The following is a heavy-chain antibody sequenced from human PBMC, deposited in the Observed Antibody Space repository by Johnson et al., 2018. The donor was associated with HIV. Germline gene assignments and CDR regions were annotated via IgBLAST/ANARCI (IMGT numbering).Heavy chain of an antibody. CDR1: GFTFSSCA. CDR2: ISDSGERT. CDR3: ARDPRSWYDDAFDI. J-gene: IGHJ3*02. Sequence: VQLVESGGGVVQPGRSLRLSCAASGFTFSSCAMSWVRQAPGKGLEWVSAISDSGERTHYADSVKGRFTTSRYNAKNSLYLQMNSRKAEDTALYYCARDPRSWYDDAFDIWGQGTMVTVSS. V-gene: IGHV3-23*04. D-gene: IGHD6-13*01.